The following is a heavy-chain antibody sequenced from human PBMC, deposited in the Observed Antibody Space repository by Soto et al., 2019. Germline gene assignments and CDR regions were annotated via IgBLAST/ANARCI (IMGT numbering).Heavy chain of an antibody. D-gene: IGHD3-22*01. Sequence: GGSLRLSCAASGFTFSSYSMNWVRQAPGKGKEWVSYISSSSSTIYYADSVKGRFTISRDNAKNSLYLQMNSLRDEDTAVYYCARVCFDSSGYRDYFDYWGQGPLVTVSS. CDR3: ARVCFDSSGYRDYFDY. J-gene: IGHJ4*02. CDR1: GFTFSSYS. CDR2: ISSSSSTI. V-gene: IGHV3-48*02.